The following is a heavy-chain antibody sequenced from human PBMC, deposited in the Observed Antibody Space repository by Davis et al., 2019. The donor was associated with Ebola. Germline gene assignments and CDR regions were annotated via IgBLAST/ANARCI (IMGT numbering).Heavy chain of an antibody. CDR3: ARIGGSSWLDAFDI. V-gene: IGHV2-70*11. Sequence: SGPTLVKPTQTLTLTCTFSGFSLSTSGMCVSWIRQPPGKALEWLARIDWDDDKYYSTSLKTRLTISKDTSKNQVVLTMTNMDPVDTATYYCARIGGSSWLDAFDIWGQGTMVTVSS. J-gene: IGHJ3*02. D-gene: IGHD6-13*01. CDR1: GFSLSTSGMC. CDR2: IDWDDDK.